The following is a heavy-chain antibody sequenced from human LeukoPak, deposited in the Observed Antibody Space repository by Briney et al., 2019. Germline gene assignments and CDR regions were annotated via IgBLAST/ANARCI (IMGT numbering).Heavy chain of an antibody. D-gene: IGHD2-2*02. J-gene: IGHJ4*02. CDR1: GGSISSYY. Sequence: SSETLSLTCTVSGGSISSYYWSWIRQPPGKGLEWIGYIYYSGSTNYNPSLKSRVTISVDTSKNQFSLKLSSVTAADTAVYYCARYCSSTSCYNGLDYWGQGTLVTVSS. CDR2: IYYSGST. V-gene: IGHV4-59*01. CDR3: ARYCSSTSCYNGLDY.